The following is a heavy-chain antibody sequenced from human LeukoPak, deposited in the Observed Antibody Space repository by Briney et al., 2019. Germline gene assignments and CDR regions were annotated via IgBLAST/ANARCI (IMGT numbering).Heavy chain of an antibody. D-gene: IGHD5-12*01. J-gene: IGHJ3*02. Sequence: SETLSLTCTVSGGSISSYYWSWIRQPPGKGLEWIGYIYHSGSTYYNPSLKSRVTISVDRSKNQFSLKLSSVTAADTAVYYCAREGRGKLVATINDAFDIWGQGTMVTVSS. CDR2: IYHSGST. CDR1: GGSISSYY. V-gene: IGHV4-59*12. CDR3: AREGRGKLVATINDAFDI.